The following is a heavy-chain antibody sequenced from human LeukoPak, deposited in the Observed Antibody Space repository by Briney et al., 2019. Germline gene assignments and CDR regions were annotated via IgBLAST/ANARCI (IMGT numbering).Heavy chain of an antibody. CDR2: MIPILGIA. CDR3: ARALRYDFWSGYLPFDY. CDR1: GGTFSSYA. D-gene: IGHD3-3*01. Sequence: GASVKVSCKASGGTFSSYAISWVRQAPGQGLEWMGRMIPILGIANYAQKFQGRVTITADKSTSTAYMELSSLRSEDTAVYYCARALRYDFWSGYLPFDYWGQGTLVTVSS. J-gene: IGHJ4*02. V-gene: IGHV1-69*04.